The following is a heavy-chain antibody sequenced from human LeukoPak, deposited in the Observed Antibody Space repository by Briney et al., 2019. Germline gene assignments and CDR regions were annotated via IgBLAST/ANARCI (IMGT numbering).Heavy chain of an antibody. Sequence: ASVKVSCKASGYTFTSYGISWVRRAPGQGLEWMGWISAYNGNTNYAQKLQGRVTMTTDTSTSTAYMELRSLRSDDTAVYYCARDSTSFTIFGVVTSDYWGQGTLVTVSS. CDR3: ARDSTSFTIFGVVTSDY. J-gene: IGHJ4*02. D-gene: IGHD3-3*01. CDR1: GYTFTSYG. CDR2: ISAYNGNT. V-gene: IGHV1-18*01.